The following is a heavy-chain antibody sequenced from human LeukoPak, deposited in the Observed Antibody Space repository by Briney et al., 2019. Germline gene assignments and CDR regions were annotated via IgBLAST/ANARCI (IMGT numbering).Heavy chain of an antibody. J-gene: IGHJ4*02. CDR2: ISPNSADI. V-gene: IGHV3-11*01. CDR1: GGSLSSSSYY. Sequence: LSLTCTVSGGSLSSSSYYWAWIRQSPGKGPEWLAYISPNSADISYADSVKGRFTISRDNAKNSLYLQMNSLRVEDTGIYYCSRDPRSLDYWGQGALVTVSS. CDR3: SRDPRSLDY.